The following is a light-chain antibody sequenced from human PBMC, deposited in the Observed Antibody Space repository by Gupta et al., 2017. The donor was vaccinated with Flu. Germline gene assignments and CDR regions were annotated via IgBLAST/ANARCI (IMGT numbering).Light chain of an antibody. CDR1: QSVLYSSNNKNY. V-gene: IGKV4-1*01. Sequence: SLGERATITCKSSQSVLYSSNNKNYLAWFRQKPGQPPKVLIYWASIRESGVPDRFTGSGSGTDFTLTISSLQAEDVAVYYCQQYYSTPNTFGGGTKVEIK. J-gene: IGKJ4*01. CDR2: WAS. CDR3: QQYYSTPNT.